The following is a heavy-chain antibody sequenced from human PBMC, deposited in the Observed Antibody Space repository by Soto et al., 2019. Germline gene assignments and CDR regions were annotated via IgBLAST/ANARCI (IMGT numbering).Heavy chain of an antibody. Sequence: GGSLRLSCAASGFTFSNYAMHWVRQAPGKGLEWVALISYDGSNIAYADSVKGRFTISRDNSKNTLYLQMNSLEPEDTAVYYGARDPGLTMIVRRGFDIWGQGTMVTVSS. V-gene: IGHV3-30*14. CDR2: ISYDGSNI. D-gene: IGHD3-22*01. CDR1: GFTFSNYA. J-gene: IGHJ3*02. CDR3: ARDPGLTMIVRRGFDI.